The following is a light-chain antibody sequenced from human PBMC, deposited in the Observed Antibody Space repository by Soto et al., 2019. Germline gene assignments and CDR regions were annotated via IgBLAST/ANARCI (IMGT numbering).Light chain of an antibody. V-gene: IGLV1-47*01. Sequence: QSVLTQSPSASGTPGQRVTISCSGSASTIGRNYVYWYQQLPGTAPKLLIYRNSQRPSGVPDRFSGSKSGTSASLAISGLRSEDEADYYCAAWDDNLSGFYVFGDGTKAPS. CDR1: ASTIGRNY. CDR2: RNS. CDR3: AAWDDNLSGFYV. J-gene: IGLJ1*01.